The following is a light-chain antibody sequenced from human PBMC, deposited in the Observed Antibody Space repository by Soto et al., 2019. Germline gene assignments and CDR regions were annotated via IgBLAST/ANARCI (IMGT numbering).Light chain of an antibody. CDR2: GAS. V-gene: IGKV3-20*01. J-gene: IGKJ1*01. CDR1: QSVSSSY. CDR3: QQYGSSPRT. Sequence: ELVLTQSPGTLSLSPGERATLSCRASQSVSSSYLAWYQQKPGQAPRLLIYGASSSATGIPDRFSGSGSGTDFTLTISRLEPDDFAVYYCQQYGSSPRTFGQGTQVEIK.